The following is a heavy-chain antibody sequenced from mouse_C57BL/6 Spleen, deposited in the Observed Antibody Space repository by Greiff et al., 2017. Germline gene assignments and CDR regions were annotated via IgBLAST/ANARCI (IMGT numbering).Heavy chain of an antibody. V-gene: IGHV5-9-1*02. Sequence: EVKLVESGEGLVKPGGSLKLSCAASGFTFSSYAMSWVRQTPEKRLEWVAYISSGGDYIYYADTVKGRFTISRDNAWNTLYLQMSSLKSEDTAMXYCTRDGYLRRGYYFDYWGQGTTLTVSS. CDR3: TRDGYLRRGYYFDY. J-gene: IGHJ2*01. D-gene: IGHD2-12*01. CDR2: ISSGGDYI. CDR1: GFTFSSYA.